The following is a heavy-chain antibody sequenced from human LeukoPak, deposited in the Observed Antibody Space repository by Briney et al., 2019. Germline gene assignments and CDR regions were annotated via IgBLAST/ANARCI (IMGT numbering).Heavy chain of an antibody. CDR3: ARGVDYYGV. Sequence: SETLSLTCTVSGGSISSSSYYWGWIRQPPGKGLEWIGSISYSGSTYYNPSLKSRVTISVDTSKKQFSLKLSSVTAADTAVYYCARGVDYYGVWGQGALVTVSS. V-gene: IGHV4-39*07. CDR2: ISYSGST. D-gene: IGHD3-10*01. J-gene: IGHJ4*02. CDR1: GGSISSSSYY.